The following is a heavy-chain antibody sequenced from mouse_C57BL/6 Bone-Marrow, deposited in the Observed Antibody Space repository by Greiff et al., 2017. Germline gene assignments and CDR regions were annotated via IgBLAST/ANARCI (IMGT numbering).Heavy chain of an antibody. J-gene: IGHJ4*01. CDR2: MHPNGGSP. V-gene: IGHV1-64*01. D-gene: IGHD2-4*01. CDR1: GYTFTNYW. CDR3: ARSYEYDDYTMDD. Sequence: QVQLKQSGAELVKPGASVKLSCKASGYTFTNYWMHWVKQRPGQGLEWIGMMHPNGGSPDYNEKFKSEASLSVDKSSRTAYMELSSLTSEDSAVYYCARSYEYDDYTMDDWGQGTSVTVSS.